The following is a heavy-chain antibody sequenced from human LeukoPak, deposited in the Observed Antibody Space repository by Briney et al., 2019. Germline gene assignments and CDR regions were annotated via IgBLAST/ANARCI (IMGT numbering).Heavy chain of an antibody. CDR2: ISAYNGNT. Sequence: ASVKVSCKASGGTFSSYAISWVRQAPGQGLEWMGGISAYNGNTNYARKLQGRVTMTTDTSTSTAYMELRSLRSDDTAVYYCARERIAAAGKDARGYYYYYGMDVWGQGTTVTVSS. V-gene: IGHV1-18*01. CDR1: GGTFSSYA. CDR3: ARERIAAAGKDARGYYYYYGMDV. J-gene: IGHJ6*02. D-gene: IGHD6-13*01.